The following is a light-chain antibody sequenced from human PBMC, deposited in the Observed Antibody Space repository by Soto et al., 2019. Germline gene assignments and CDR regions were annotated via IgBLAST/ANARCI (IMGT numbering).Light chain of an antibody. V-gene: IGKV3-20*01. CDR1: QSVSSSY. Sequence: EIVLTQSPGTLSLSPGERATLSCRASQSVSSSYLAWYQQKPGQSPRLLIYGASSRATGIPDRFSGSGSGTDFTLTISRLESEDSALYYCQQYGSSPAITFGQGTRLEI. J-gene: IGKJ5*01. CDR3: QQYGSSPAIT. CDR2: GAS.